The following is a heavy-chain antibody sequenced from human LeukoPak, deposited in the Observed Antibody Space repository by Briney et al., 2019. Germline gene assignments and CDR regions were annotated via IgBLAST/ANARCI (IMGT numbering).Heavy chain of an antibody. Sequence: GGSLRLSCAASGFTFSSYAMSWVRQAPGKGLERVSGISGSGGSTYYADSVKGRFTISRDNSKNTLYLQMNSLRAEDTAVYYCAKDGPQSEYQPLGSSGYWGQGTLVTVSS. J-gene: IGHJ4*02. CDR1: GFTFSSYA. V-gene: IGHV3-23*01. D-gene: IGHD2-2*01. CDR2: ISGSGGST. CDR3: AKDGPQSEYQPLGSSGY.